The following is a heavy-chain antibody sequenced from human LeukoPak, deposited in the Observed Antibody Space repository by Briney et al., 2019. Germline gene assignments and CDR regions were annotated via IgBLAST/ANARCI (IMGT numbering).Heavy chain of an antibody. J-gene: IGHJ3*01. CDR3: TKSTPPDPY. Sequence: GGSLRLSCAASGFTVSRNDLSWVRQAPGKGLEWVSLLSNTGTTYYADSVKGRFTISRDNSKNTLYLQMDSLRVEDTATYYCTKSTPPDPYWGQGTMVTVSS. V-gene: IGHV3-53*01. CDR1: GFTVSRND. CDR2: LSNTGTT.